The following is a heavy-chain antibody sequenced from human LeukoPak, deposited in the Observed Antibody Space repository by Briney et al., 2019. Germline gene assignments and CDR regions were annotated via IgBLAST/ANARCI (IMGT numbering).Heavy chain of an antibody. V-gene: IGHV3-9*01. J-gene: IGHJ3*02. D-gene: IGHD4-17*01. Sequence: GGSLRLSCAASGFTFDDYAMHWVRQAPGKGLEWVSGISWNSGSIGYADSVKGRFTISRDNAKNSLYLQMNSLRAGDTAVYYCVLFGDYESPDGFDIWGQGTMVTVSS. CDR1: GFTFDDYA. CDR2: ISWNSGSI. CDR3: VLFGDYESPDGFDI.